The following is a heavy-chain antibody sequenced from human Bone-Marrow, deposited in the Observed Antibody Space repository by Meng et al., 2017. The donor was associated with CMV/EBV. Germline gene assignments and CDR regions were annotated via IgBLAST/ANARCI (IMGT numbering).Heavy chain of an antibody. J-gene: IGHJ4*02. Sequence: SETLSLTCTVSGGSISSSSYYWGWIRQPPGKGLEWIGSIYYSGSTYYDPSLKSRVTISVDTSKNRFSLKLSSVTAADTAVYYCARVSGDIVVVPAYVWGQGTLVTVSS. D-gene: IGHD2-2*01. CDR3: ARVSGDIVVVPAYV. CDR2: IYYSGST. V-gene: IGHV4-39*07. CDR1: GGSISSSSYY.